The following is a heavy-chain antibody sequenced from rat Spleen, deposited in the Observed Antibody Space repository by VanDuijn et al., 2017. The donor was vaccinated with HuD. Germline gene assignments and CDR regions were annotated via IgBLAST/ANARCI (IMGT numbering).Heavy chain of an antibody. D-gene: IGHD1-3*01. Sequence: QVQLKESGPGLVQPSQTLSLTCTVSGFSLTRYHLTWVRQSPGKGLEWMGVIWTGGSTSYNSLLKSRLSVRRHISKSQVFLKMQSLKSEDTSTYYCARDMGAHWGQGVMVTVSS. CDR3: ARDMGAH. CDR1: GFSLTRYH. J-gene: IGHJ2*01. V-gene: IGHV2-43*01. CDR2: IWTGGST.